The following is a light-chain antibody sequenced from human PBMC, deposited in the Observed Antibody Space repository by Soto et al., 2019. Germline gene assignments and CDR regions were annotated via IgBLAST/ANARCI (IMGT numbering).Light chain of an antibody. Sequence: LTQPHSVSESPGQTVTISCTRSSGSIASNYVQWYQQRPGSAPTTVIYEDNQRPSGVPARFSGSIDSSSNSASLTISGLKTEDEADYYCQSYDSSNVVFGGGTKLTVL. V-gene: IGLV6-57*04. CDR2: EDN. J-gene: IGLJ2*01. CDR1: SGSIASNY. CDR3: QSYDSSNVV.